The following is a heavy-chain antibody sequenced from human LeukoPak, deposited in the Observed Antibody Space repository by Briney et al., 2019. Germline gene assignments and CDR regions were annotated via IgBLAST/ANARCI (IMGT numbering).Heavy chain of an antibody. J-gene: IGHJ5*02. CDR3: AREEASSSLLDP. D-gene: IGHD6-13*01. CDR1: GGSISSHY. Sequence: SETLSLTCTVSGGSISSHYWSWIRQPPGKGLEWIGYIYYSGSTNYNPSLKSRVTISVDTSKNQFSLKLSSVTAADTAVYYCAREEASSSLLDPWGQGTLVTVSS. CDR2: IYYSGST. V-gene: IGHV4-59*11.